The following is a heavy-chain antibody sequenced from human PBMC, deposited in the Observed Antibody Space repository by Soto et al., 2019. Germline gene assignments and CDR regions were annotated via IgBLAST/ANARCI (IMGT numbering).Heavy chain of an antibody. D-gene: IGHD1-1*01. CDR3: AYRTGFDY. J-gene: IGHJ4*02. CDR2: ISPGGGRT. V-gene: IGHV3-23*01. CDR1: GFSFSNFD. Sequence: EVQLLESGGGSVQPGGSLRLSCAASGFSFSNFDMSWVRQAPGKGLEWVSTISPGGGRTSYADSVEGRFTISRDNSKNMLYLHMDSVRAEDTAVYYCAYRTGFDYWGQGTLVIVSS.